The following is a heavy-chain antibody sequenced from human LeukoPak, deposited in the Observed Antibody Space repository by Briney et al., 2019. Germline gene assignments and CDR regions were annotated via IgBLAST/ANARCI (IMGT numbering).Heavy chain of an antibody. V-gene: IGHV3-13*01. J-gene: IGHJ3*02. D-gene: IGHD3-10*01. CDR3: ASVSVTSGAFDI. Sequence: GGSLRLSCAASGFTFSSYDMHWVRQATGKGLEWVSAIGTAGDTYYPGSVKGRFTISRENAKNSLYLQMNSLRAGDTAVYYCASVSVTSGAFDIWGQGTMVTVSS. CDR2: IGTAGDT. CDR1: GFTFSSYD.